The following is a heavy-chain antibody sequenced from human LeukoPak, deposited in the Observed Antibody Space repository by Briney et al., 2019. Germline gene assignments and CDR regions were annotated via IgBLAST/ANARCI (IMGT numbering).Heavy chain of an antibody. J-gene: IGHJ4*02. Sequence: GSVKVSFKASGYTFTGYYMHWVRQAPGQGLEGMGWINPNSGGTNYAQKFQGWVTMTRDTSISTAYMELSRLRSDDTAVYYCARMFAGGWLFDYWGQGTLVTVSS. CDR2: INPNSGGT. CDR1: GYTFTGYY. V-gene: IGHV1-2*04. CDR3: ARMFAGGWLFDY. D-gene: IGHD6-19*01.